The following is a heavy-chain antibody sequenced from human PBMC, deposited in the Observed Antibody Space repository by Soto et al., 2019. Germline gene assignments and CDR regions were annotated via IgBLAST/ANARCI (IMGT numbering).Heavy chain of an antibody. J-gene: IGHJ4*02. D-gene: IGHD2-8*01. V-gene: IGHV3-48*01. CDR3: ARDQMEEWLDH. CDR2: ISSSSSTI. Sequence: PGGSLRLSCAASGFTFSNYDMNWVRQAPGKGLEWLSYISSSSSTIYYADSVKGRFTISRDNAKNSVYLQINSLKVEDTAVYYCARDQMEEWLDHWGQGTLVHVTS. CDR1: GFTFSNYD.